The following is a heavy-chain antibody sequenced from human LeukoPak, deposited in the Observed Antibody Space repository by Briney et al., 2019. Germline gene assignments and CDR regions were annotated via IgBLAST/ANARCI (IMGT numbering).Heavy chain of an antibody. J-gene: IGHJ4*02. CDR2: ISGSGGST. CDR3: AKDRRYCSGGSCRKFDY. D-gene: IGHD2-15*01. Sequence: GGSLRLSCAASGFTFSSYAMSWVRQAPVKGLEWVSAISGSGGSTYYADSVKGRFTISRDNSKNTLYLQMNSLRAEDTAVYYCAKDRRYCSGGSCRKFDYWGQGTLVTVSS. CDR1: GFTFSSYA. V-gene: IGHV3-23*01.